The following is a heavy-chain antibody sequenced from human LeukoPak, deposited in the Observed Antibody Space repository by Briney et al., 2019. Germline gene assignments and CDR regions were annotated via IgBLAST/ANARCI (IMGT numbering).Heavy chain of an antibody. CDR3: ARGPPLGYCSSTSCYHRSNWFDP. CDR1: GGTFSSYA. J-gene: IGHJ5*02. V-gene: IGHV1-69*05. Sequence: SVKVSCKASGGTFSSYAISWVRQAPGQGLEWMGGIIPIFGTANYAQKFQGRVTITTDQSTSTAYMELSSLRSEDTAVYYCARGPPLGYCSSTSCYHRSNWFDPWGQGTLVTVSS. CDR2: IIPIFGTA. D-gene: IGHD2-2*01.